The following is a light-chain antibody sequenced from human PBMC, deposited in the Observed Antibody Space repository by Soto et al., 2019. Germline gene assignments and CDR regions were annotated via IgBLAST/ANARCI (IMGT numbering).Light chain of an antibody. V-gene: IGKV3-11*01. CDR2: DAS. CDR3: QQRSNWPPLT. Sequence: EIVLTQSPGTLSLSPGERATLSCRASQSVGTYLAWYQQKRGQAPRLLIYDASNRATGIPARFSGSGSGTDFTLTISSLEPEDFAIYYCQQRSNWPPLTFGGGTKVDIK. CDR1: QSVGTY. J-gene: IGKJ4*01.